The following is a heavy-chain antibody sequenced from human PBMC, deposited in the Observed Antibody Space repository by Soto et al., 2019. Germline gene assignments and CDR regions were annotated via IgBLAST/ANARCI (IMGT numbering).Heavy chain of an antibody. CDR1: GFILRTYA. Sequence: LRLSCAASGFILRTYAMSWVRQAPGKGLEWVSAISGSGGSTYYADSVKGRFSISRDNSKNTLYLQMNSLRAEDTAVYYCAKDQVAVAGGAFDYWGQGTLVTVSS. D-gene: IGHD6-19*01. V-gene: IGHV3-23*01. CDR3: AKDQVAVAGGAFDY. CDR2: ISGSGGST. J-gene: IGHJ4*02.